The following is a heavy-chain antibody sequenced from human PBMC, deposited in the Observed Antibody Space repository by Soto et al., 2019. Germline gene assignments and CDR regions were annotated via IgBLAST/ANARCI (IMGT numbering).Heavy chain of an antibody. V-gene: IGHV4-39*01. CDR1: GGSISSSSYY. CDR2: IYYSGST. Sequence: QLQLQESGPGLVKPSETLSLTCTVSGGSISSSSYYWGWIRQPPGKGLEWIGSIYYSGSTYYNPSLKSRVASSVSTSRNQSTLKLSSATAADTAVYYCASTDPYYDFWSGYYWWFDPWGQGTLVTVSS. J-gene: IGHJ5*02. D-gene: IGHD3-3*01. CDR3: ASTDPYYDFWSGYYWWFDP.